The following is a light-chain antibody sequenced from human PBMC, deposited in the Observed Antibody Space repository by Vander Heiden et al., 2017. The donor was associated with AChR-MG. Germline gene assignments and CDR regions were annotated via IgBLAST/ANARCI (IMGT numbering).Light chain of an antibody. CDR1: TSDVSGYTY. Sequence: QSALTQPASVSGSPGQSITISCGGTTSDVSGYTYVSWYQLHPGTAPKLLIYEVTNRPSRVSDRFSGSKSGNTASLTISGLQAEDEADYYCSSYTSSSRVFGGGTKLTVL. J-gene: IGLJ3*02. CDR2: EVT. V-gene: IGLV2-14*01. CDR3: SSYTSSSRV.